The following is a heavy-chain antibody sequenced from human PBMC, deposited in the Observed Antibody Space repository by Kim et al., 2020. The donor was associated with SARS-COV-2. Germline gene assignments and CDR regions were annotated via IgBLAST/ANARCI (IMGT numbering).Heavy chain of an antibody. Sequence: NPSLRGRVTISVDTSKNQFSLKLSSVTAADTAVYYCARRNYYDSSGYYFPWGQGTLVTVSS. CDR3: ARRNYYDSSGYYFP. J-gene: IGHJ5*02. D-gene: IGHD3-22*01. V-gene: IGHV4-61*07.